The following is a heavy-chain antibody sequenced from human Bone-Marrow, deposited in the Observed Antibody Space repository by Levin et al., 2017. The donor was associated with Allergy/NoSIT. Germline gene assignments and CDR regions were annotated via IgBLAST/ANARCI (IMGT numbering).Heavy chain of an antibody. CDR3: ARARRTASTPEFFDF. J-gene: IGHJ4*02. V-gene: IGHV3-7*01. CDR2: IKEDGSEK. Sequence: GESLKISCSVSGFSFRDYWMSWVRQAPGKGLEWVANIKEDGSEKLSADSVKGRFIISRDNAKNSLYLQMNSLRVEDMAVYYCARARRTASTPEFFDFWGQGTLVTVSS. D-gene: IGHD2-21*02. CDR1: GFSFRDYW.